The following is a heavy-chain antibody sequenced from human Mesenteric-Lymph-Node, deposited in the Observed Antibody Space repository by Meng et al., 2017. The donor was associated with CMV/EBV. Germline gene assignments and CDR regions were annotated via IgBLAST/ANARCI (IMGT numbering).Heavy chain of an antibody. CDR2: ISDSGRV. CDR3: ARGDKPKNFDY. CDR1: GGSLSRYY. V-gene: IGHV4-59*12. J-gene: IGHJ4*02. Sequence: GSLRLSCTVSGGSLSRYYWSWIRQPPGKGLEWIGYISDSGRVNYNPSLKSRVTISVDTSKNQFSLKLSSVTAADTAVYYCARGDKPKNFDYWGQGTLVTVSS.